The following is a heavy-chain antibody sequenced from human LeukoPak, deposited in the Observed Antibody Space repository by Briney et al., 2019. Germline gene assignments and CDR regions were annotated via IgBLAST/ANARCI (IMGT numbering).Heavy chain of an antibody. CDR1: GYTFTSYD. J-gene: IGHJ6*02. V-gene: IGHV1-8*01. Sequence: ASVKVSCKASGYTFTSYDINWVRQATGQGLEWMGWMNPNSGNTGYAQKFQGRVTMTRNTSISTAYMELSSLRSEDTAVYYCARGPKFGYSSGWYFPYYYYYGMDVWGQGTTVTVSS. D-gene: IGHD6-19*01. CDR2: MNPNSGNT. CDR3: ARGPKFGYSSGWYFPYYYYYGMDV.